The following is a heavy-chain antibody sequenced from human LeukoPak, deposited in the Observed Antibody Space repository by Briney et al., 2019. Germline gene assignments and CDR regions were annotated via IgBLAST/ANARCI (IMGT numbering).Heavy chain of an antibody. Sequence: SETLSLTCTVSGGSISSYYWSWIRQPPGKGLEWIGYIYYSGSTNYNPSLKSRVTISVDTSKNQFSLKLSSVTAADTAVYYCARDGWYPPFDYWGQGTLVTVSS. V-gene: IGHV4-59*12. CDR2: IYYSGST. J-gene: IGHJ4*02. D-gene: IGHD6-19*01. CDR1: GGSISSYY. CDR3: ARDGWYPPFDY.